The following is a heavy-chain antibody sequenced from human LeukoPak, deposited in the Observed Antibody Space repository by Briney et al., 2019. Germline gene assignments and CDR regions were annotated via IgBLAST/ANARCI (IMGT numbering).Heavy chain of an antibody. V-gene: IGHV3-66*01. Sequence: GGSLRLSCAASGFTVGNNYMNWVRQAPGKGLEWVSLIFSHGETSYADSVKGRFTISRDNSKNTLYLQMNGLRVEDTAVYYCAVGVYGSGSYRWGQGTLVTVSS. CDR3: AVGVYGSGSYR. CDR2: IFSHGET. D-gene: IGHD3-10*01. CDR1: GFTVGNNY. J-gene: IGHJ4*02.